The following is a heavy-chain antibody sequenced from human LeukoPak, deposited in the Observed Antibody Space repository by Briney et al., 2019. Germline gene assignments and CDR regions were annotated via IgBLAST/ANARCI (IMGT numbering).Heavy chain of an antibody. CDR3: ARSYYDFWSGYLDAFDI. D-gene: IGHD3-3*01. Sequence: SETLSLTCAVSGGSISSGGYSWSWIRQPPGKGLEWIGYIYHSGSTYYNPSLKSRVTISVDRSKNQFFLKLSSVTAADTAVYYCARSYYDFWSGYLDAFDIWGQGTMVTVSS. V-gene: IGHV4-30-2*01. CDR2: IYHSGST. CDR1: GGSISSGGYS. J-gene: IGHJ3*02.